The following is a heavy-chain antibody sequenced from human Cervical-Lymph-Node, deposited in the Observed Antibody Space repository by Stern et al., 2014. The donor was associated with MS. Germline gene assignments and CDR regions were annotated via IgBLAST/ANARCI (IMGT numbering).Heavy chain of an antibody. CDR2: IYYSGST. D-gene: IGHD6-6*01. J-gene: IGHJ6*02. CDR1: GGSISSSSYY. CDR3: ARLEYSSSSPRAFFYYYGMDV. V-gene: IGHV4-39*01. Sequence: QLQLQESGPGLVKPSETLSLTCTVSGGSISSSSYYWGWIRQPPGKGLEWIGSIYYSGSTYYNPSLKSRVTLSVDTSKNQFPLKRSSVTAADTAVYYCARLEYSSSSPRAFFYYYGMDVWGQGTTVTVSS.